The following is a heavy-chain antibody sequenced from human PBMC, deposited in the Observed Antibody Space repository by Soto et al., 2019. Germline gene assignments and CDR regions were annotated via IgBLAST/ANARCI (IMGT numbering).Heavy chain of an antibody. D-gene: IGHD3-16*01. CDR2: NNSNGNT. V-gene: IGHV4-34*10. CDR1: GGSVSGHY. Sequence: SESLSLTCAVYGGSVSGHYWTWIRQPPGKGLEWIGENNSNGNTNYNPSLKSRLTISVDTSKNQFSLKLSSVTAADTAVYYCARTLDYGHMDVWGKGTTVTVSS. CDR3: ARTLDYGHMDV. J-gene: IGHJ6*03.